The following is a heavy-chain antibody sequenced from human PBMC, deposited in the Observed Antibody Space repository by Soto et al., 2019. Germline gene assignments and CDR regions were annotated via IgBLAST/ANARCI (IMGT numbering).Heavy chain of an antibody. J-gene: IGHJ5*02. CDR1: GFTFSSYW. CDR3: ARGQSDFWSGYYFGSFEGEMENWFDP. Sequence: EVQLVESGGGLVQPGGSLRLSCAASGFTFSSYWMHWVRQAPGKGLVWVSRINSDGSSTSYADSVKGRFTISRDNAKNMLYLQMNSLRAEDTAVYYCARGQSDFWSGYYFGSFEGEMENWFDPWGQGTLVTVSS. CDR2: INSDGSST. V-gene: IGHV3-74*01. D-gene: IGHD3-3*01.